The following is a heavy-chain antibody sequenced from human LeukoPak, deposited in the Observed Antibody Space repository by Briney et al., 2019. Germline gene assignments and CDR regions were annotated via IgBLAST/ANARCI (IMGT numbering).Heavy chain of an antibody. CDR3: ARDLYRIVVVPHYFDY. J-gene: IGHJ4*02. CDR1: GFTFSSYA. CDR2: ISSNGGST. V-gene: IGHV3-64*01. D-gene: IGHD3-22*01. Sequence: GGSLRLSCAASGFTFSSYAMHWVRQAPGKGLEYVSAISSNGGSTYYANSVKGRFTISRDNAKNSLYLQMNSLRAEDTAVYYCARDLYRIVVVPHYFDYWGQGTPVTVSS.